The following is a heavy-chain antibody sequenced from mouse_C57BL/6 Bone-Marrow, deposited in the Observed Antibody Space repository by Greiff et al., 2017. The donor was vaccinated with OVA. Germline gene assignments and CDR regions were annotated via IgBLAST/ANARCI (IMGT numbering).Heavy chain of an antibody. V-gene: IGHV5-6*02. CDR2: ISSGGSYT. CDR1: GFTFSSYG. CDR3: ARRGRSSGQYYYAIDY. Sequence: DVMLVESGGDLVKPGGSLKLSCAASGFTFSSYGMSWVRQTPDKRLEWVATISSGGSYTYYPASVKGRFTISRDNAKNTLYLQMSSLKSEDTAMYYCARRGRSSGQYYYAIDYWGQGTSVTVSS. J-gene: IGHJ4*01. D-gene: IGHD3-2*02.